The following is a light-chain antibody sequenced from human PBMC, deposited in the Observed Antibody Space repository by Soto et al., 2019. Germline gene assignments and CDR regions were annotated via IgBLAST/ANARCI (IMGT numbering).Light chain of an antibody. CDR1: SSNIESNY. V-gene: IGLV1-47*01. CDR2: RNN. J-gene: IGLJ1*01. Sequence: HSVLTQPPSASGTPGQKVTISCSGSSSNIESNYVYWYQQLPGTAPKLLIYRNNQRPSGVPDRFSGSKSGTSASLAISGLRSEDEADYYCAAWDDSLSGYVFGTGNKVTVL. CDR3: AAWDDSLSGYV.